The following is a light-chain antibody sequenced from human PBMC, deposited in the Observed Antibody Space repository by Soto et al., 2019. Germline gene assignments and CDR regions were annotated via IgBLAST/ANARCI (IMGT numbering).Light chain of an antibody. V-gene: IGKV3-20*01. Sequence: IVLTQSPGTLSLSTGERATLSCRASQSVSSSYLAWYQQKPGQAPRLLIFDASSRATGIPDRFSGSGSGTDFTLTISRLDPEDIAVYYCQQYGLPLTFGGGSKVDIK. CDR2: DAS. CDR3: QQYGLPLT. J-gene: IGKJ4*01. CDR1: QSVSSSY.